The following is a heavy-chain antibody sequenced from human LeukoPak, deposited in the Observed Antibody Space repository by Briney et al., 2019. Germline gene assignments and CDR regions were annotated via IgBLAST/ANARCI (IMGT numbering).Heavy chain of an antibody. CDR3: ARTPGIAAAGTKGYYYYYMDV. J-gene: IGHJ6*03. CDR1: GYTLTSYD. Sequence: ASVKVSCKASGYTLTSYDINWVRQATGQGLEWMGWMNPNSGNTGYAQKFQGRVTMTRNTSISTAYMELSSLRSEDTAVYYCARTPGIAAAGTKGYYYYYMDVWGKGTTVTVSS. CDR2: MNPNSGNT. V-gene: IGHV1-8*01. D-gene: IGHD6-13*01.